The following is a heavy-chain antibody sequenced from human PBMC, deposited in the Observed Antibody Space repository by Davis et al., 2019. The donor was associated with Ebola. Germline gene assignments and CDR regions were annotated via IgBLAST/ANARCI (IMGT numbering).Heavy chain of an antibody. CDR3: VRSEFWSGPAGFYGMDV. D-gene: IGHD3-3*01. CDR2: ISSSGSTM. CDR1: GFTFTSHE. J-gene: IGHJ6*02. Sequence: GGSLRLSCVVSGFTFTSHEMNWVRQAPGKGPEWISYISSSGSTMEYADSVKGRITISRDKTKNSLYLQLDSLRVEDTGVYYCVRSEFWSGPAGFYGMDVWGQGTTVTVSS. V-gene: IGHV3-48*03.